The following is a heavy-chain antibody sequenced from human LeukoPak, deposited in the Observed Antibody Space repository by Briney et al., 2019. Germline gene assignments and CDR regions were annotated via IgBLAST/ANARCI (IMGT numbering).Heavy chain of an antibody. J-gene: IGHJ4*02. V-gene: IGHV3-23*01. CDR1: GFTFSSYA. D-gene: IGHD2-8*02. CDR3: AASLDLAVYGIDY. Sequence: GGSLRLSCAASGFTFSSYAVSWVRQSLGKGLKWGSGISGRGESTYYADSVKGRFTISRDYSKNTVYLQMNSLRAEDTALYYCAASLDLAVYGIDYWGQGTLVTVSS. CDR2: ISGRGEST.